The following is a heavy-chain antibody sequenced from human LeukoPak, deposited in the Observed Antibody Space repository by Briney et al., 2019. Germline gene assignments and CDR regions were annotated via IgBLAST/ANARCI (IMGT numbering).Heavy chain of an antibody. CDR1: GFTFDDYA. Sequence: GGSLRLSCEASGFTFDDYAMHWVRQAPGKGLEWVSGISWNSGSIGYADSVKGRFTISRDNAKNSLYLQMNSLRAEDTAVYYCAKHFYGDYYFDYWGQGTLVTVSS. J-gene: IGHJ4*02. CDR3: AKHFYGDYYFDY. V-gene: IGHV3-9*01. CDR2: ISWNSGSI. D-gene: IGHD4-17*01.